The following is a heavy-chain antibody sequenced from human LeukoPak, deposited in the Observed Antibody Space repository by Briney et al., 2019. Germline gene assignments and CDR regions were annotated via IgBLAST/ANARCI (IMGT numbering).Heavy chain of an antibody. V-gene: IGHV3-30*18. CDR3: AKELYSYGEGSFDI. J-gene: IGHJ3*02. CDR1: GFTFSSYG. Sequence: GRSLRLSCAASGFTFSSYGMHWVRQAPGKGLEWVAVTSYDGSNKYYADSVKGRFTISRDNSKNTLYLQMNSLRAEDTAVYYCAKELYSYGEGSFDIWGQGTMVTVSS. CDR2: TSYDGSNK. D-gene: IGHD5-18*01.